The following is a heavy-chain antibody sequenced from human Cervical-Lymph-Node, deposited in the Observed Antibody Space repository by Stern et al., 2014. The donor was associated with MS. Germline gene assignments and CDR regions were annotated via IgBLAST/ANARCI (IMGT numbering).Heavy chain of an antibody. V-gene: IGHV3-48*01. CDR1: GFTSNTYS. CDR2: ISSSSSTI. J-gene: IGHJ4*02. D-gene: IGHD2-15*01. Sequence: VQLQESGGGLVQPGGSLRLSCAVSGFTSNTYSLNWVRQAPGKGLEWVSYISSSSSTIHYADSVKGRFTISRDNAKNSLYLQMNSLRAEDTAVYYCARDSGSGMLYYFDFWGQGSLVAVSS. CDR3: ARDSGSGMLYYFDF.